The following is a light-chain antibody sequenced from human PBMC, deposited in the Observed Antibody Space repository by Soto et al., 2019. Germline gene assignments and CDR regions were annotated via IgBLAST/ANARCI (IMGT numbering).Light chain of an antibody. J-gene: IGKJ2*01. CDR3: QQYYSTPYT. Sequence: DIVMTQSPDSLAVSLGERATINCKSSQSVLYSSNNKNYLAWYQQKPGQPPKLLIYWASTRESGVPDRFSGSGSGTDFTLTNSSLQAADVAVYYCQQYYSTPYTFGQGTKLEIK. CDR1: QSVLYSSNNKNY. V-gene: IGKV4-1*01. CDR2: WAS.